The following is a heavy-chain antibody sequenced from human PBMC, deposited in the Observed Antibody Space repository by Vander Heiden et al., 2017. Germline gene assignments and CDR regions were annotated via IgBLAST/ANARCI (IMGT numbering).Heavy chain of an antibody. D-gene: IGHD5-18*01. CDR3: ASYSYGKHHYYYYGMDV. J-gene: IGHJ6*02. V-gene: IGHV1-2*04. CDR2: INPNSGGT. CDR1: GYTFPGYY. Sequence: QVQLVQSGAEVKKPGASVKVSCKASGYTFPGYYMHWVRQAPGQGLEWMGWINPNSGGTNYAQKFQGWVTMTRDTSISTAYMELSRLRSDDTAVYYCASYSYGKHHYYYYGMDVWGQGTTVTVSS.